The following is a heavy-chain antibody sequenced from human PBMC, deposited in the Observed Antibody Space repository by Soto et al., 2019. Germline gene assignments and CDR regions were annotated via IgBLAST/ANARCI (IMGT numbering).Heavy chain of an antibody. V-gene: IGHV4-59*01. Sequence: SETLSLTCTVSGGSIGSYYWSWIRQPPGKGLEWIGFIYYSGSTNYNPSLKSRVTMSVDTSKNQFSLKLSSVTAADTAVYYCARLRQDTSMKMPFDSWGQGTLVTVSS. CDR3: ARLRQDTSMKMPFDS. J-gene: IGHJ4*02. CDR2: IYYSGST. D-gene: IGHD5-18*01. CDR1: GGSIGSYY.